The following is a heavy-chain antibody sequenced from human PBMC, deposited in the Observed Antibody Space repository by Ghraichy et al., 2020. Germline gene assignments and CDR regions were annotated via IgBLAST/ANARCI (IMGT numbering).Heavy chain of an antibody. J-gene: IGHJ6*02. V-gene: IGHV3-74*01. CDR1: GFTFSSYW. CDR3: ASYYYDNYYYYGMDV. D-gene: IGHD3-22*01. CDR2: INSDGSST. Sequence: GGSLRLSCAASGFTFSSYWMHWVRQAPGKGLVWVSRINSDGSSTSYADSVKGRFTISRDNAKNTLYLQMNSLRAEDTAVYYCASYYYDNYYYYGMDVWGQGTTVTVSS.